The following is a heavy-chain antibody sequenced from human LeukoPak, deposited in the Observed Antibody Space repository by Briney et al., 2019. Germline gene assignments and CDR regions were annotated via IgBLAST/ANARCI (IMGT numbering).Heavy chain of an antibody. J-gene: IGHJ4*02. CDR3: AREGSGYSYGYGVVDY. CDR1: GGTFSSYA. Sequence: SVKVSCKASGGTFSSYAISWVRQAPGQGLEWMGGIIPIFGTANCAQKFQGRVTITADKSTSTAYMELSSLRSEDTAVYYCAREGSGYSYGYGVVDYWGQGTLVTVSS. CDR2: IIPIFGTA. V-gene: IGHV1-69*06. D-gene: IGHD5-18*01.